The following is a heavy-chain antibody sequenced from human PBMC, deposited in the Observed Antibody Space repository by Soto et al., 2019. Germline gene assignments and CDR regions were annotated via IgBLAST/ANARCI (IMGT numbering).Heavy chain of an antibody. CDR2: MNPNNGNA. Sequence: ASVKVSCTASGFTFITYDFCWVRQAAGQGLEWMGWMNPNNGNAGFAQKFRGRINMTRNTSISTAYLELSSLRSDDSAVYFCARRKERSGPYYLDLWGQGTQVTVSS. D-gene: IGHD6-25*01. CDR3: ARRKERSGPYYLDL. V-gene: IGHV1-8*01. CDR1: GFTFITYD. J-gene: IGHJ4*02.